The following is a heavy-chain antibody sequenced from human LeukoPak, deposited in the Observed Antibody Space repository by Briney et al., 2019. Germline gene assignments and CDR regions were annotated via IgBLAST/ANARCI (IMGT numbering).Heavy chain of an antibody. Sequence: PGGSLRLSCAVSGINFRGYWMAWVRQAPGKGLEWVANMKQDGSEKYYVDSVKGQFTISRDNAKNSLYLEMSSLRVEDTAVYYCARDLGHTGYDLYDYWGQGTLVTVSS. CDR2: MKQDGSEK. J-gene: IGHJ4*02. CDR1: GINFRGYW. D-gene: IGHD5-12*01. V-gene: IGHV3-7*01. CDR3: ARDLGHTGYDLYDY.